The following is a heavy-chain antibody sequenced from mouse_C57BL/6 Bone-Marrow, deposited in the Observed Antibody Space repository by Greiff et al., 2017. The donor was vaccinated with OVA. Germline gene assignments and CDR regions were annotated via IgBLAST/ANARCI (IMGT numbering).Heavy chain of an antibody. D-gene: IGHD1-1*01. Sequence: EVMLVESGGGLVKPGGSLKLSCAASGFTFSSYAMSWVRQTPEKRLEWVATISDGGSYTYYPDNVKGRFTISRDNAKNNLYLQMSHLKSEDTAMYYCARDGSSYYYAMDYWGQGTSVTVSS. V-gene: IGHV5-4*01. CDR3: ARDGSSYYYAMDY. CDR1: GFTFSSYA. J-gene: IGHJ4*01. CDR2: ISDGGSYT.